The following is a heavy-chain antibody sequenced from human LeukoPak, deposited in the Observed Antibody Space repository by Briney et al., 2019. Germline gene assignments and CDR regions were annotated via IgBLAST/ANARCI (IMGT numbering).Heavy chain of an antibody. D-gene: IGHD7-27*01. CDR2: ISSSSSTI. CDR1: GFTFSSYA. V-gene: IGHV3-48*01. J-gene: IGHJ4*02. CDR3: AKDDVPSNWGALGLFDY. Sequence: GGSLRLSCAASGFTFSSYAMSWVRQAPGKGLEWVSYISSSSSTIYYADSVKGRFTISRDNAKNTLYLQMNSLRAEDTAVYYCAKDDVPSNWGALGLFDYWGQGTLVTVSS.